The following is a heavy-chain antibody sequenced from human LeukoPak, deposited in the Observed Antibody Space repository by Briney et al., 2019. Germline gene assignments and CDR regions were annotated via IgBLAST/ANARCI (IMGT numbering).Heavy chain of an antibody. CDR1: GFTFTTYT. CDR3: TSDSSSWDYYYYYMDV. J-gene: IGHJ6*03. V-gene: IGHV3-73*01. Sequence: PGRSLRLSCAASGFTFTTYTMHWVRQASGKGLEWVGRIRSKANSYATAYAASVKGRFTISRDDSKNTAYLQMNSLKTEDTAVYYCTSDSSSWDYYYYYMDVWGKGTTVTVSS. D-gene: IGHD6-13*01. CDR2: IRSKANSYAT.